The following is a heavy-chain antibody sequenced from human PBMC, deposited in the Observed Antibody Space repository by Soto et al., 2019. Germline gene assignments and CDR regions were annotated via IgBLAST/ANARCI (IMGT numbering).Heavy chain of an antibody. CDR3: ARHYGVYTARIDP. D-gene: IGHD4-17*01. CDR1: GGSISSSSYC. V-gene: IGHV4-39*01. Sequence: SETLSLTCTVSGGSISSSSYCWGWIRQPPGKGLEWIGSIYYSGSTYNNPSLKSRVTISVDTSKNQFSLRLTSVTAADTAVYYCARHYGVYTARIDPWCRGTLVNVSS. CDR2: IYYSGST. J-gene: IGHJ5*02.